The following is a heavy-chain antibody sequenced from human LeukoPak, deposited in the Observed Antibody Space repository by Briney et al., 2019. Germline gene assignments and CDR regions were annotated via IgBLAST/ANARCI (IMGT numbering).Heavy chain of an antibody. CDR3: ARPGYSYGYTGEKYYYYYMDV. Sequence: SETLSLTCTVSGYSISSGYYWGWIRQPPGKGLEWIGSIYHSGSTYYNPSLKSRVTISVDTSKNQFSLKLTSVTAADTAVYYCARPGYSYGYTGEKYYYYYMDVWGKGTTVTVSS. D-gene: IGHD5-18*01. J-gene: IGHJ6*03. V-gene: IGHV4-38-2*02. CDR1: GYSISSGYY. CDR2: IYHSGST.